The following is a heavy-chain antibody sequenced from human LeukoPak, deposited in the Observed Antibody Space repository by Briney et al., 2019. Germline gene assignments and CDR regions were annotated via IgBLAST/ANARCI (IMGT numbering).Heavy chain of an antibody. D-gene: IGHD3-16*01. CDR1: GFTLSKYS. V-gene: IGHV3-48*04. J-gene: IGHJ4*02. CDR2: INSGSSTI. Sequence: GGSLRLSCAASGFTLSKYSMNWVRQAPGKGLEWVSYINSGSSTIYYAASVRGGFTIFRDNAKNSLYLQMNSLRAEDTAVYYCAPWGANPYWGQGTLVTVSS. CDR3: APWGANPY.